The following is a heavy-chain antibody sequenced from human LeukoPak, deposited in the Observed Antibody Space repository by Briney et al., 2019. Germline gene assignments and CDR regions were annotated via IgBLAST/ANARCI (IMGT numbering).Heavy chain of an antibody. CDR2: ISSSSSTI. Sequence: GGSLRLSCAASGFTFSSYSMNWVRQAPGKGLEWVSYISSSSSTIYYADSVKGRFTISRDNAKNSLYLQMNSLRAEDTAVYYCARARGAAGGYFDYWGQGTLVTVSS. D-gene: IGHD3-10*01. CDR1: GFTFSSYS. V-gene: IGHV3-48*04. J-gene: IGHJ4*02. CDR3: ARARGAAGGYFDY.